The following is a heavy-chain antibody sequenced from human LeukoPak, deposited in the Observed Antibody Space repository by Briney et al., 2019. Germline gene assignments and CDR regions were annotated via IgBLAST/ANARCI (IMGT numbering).Heavy chain of an antibody. CDR2: IYYSGST. Sequence: SETLSLTCTVSGGSISSYYWSWIRQPPGKGLEWIGYIYYSGSTNYNPSLKSRVTISVDTSKNRFSLKLRSVTAADTAVYYCARLDYGDYVFDYWGQGTLVTVSS. CDR1: GGSISSYY. V-gene: IGHV4-59*01. J-gene: IGHJ4*02. CDR3: ARLDYGDYVFDY. D-gene: IGHD4-17*01.